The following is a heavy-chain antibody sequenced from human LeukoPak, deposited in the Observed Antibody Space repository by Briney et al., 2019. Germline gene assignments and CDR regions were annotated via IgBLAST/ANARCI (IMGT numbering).Heavy chain of an antibody. Sequence: SVAVSCKASGGTFSSYAISWVRQAPGQGLEWMGGIIPIFGTANYAQKFQGRVTITADKFTSTAYMELSSLRSEDTAVYYCARGTMVRGIYYYYYYMDVWGKGTTVTVSS. D-gene: IGHD3-10*01. CDR1: GGTFSSYA. J-gene: IGHJ6*03. CDR3: ARGTMVRGIYYYYYYMDV. V-gene: IGHV1-69*06. CDR2: IIPIFGTA.